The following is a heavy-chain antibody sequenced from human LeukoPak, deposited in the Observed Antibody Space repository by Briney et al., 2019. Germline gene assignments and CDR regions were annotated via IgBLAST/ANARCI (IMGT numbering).Heavy chain of an antibody. CDR2: IYDSGST. CDR3: ARRAPYDILTGYCSSNWFDP. D-gene: IGHD3-9*01. CDR1: GGSIRSSYYY. J-gene: IGHJ5*02. V-gene: IGHV4-39*01. Sequence: SETLSLTCTVSGGSIRSSYYYWGWIRQPPGTGLEWIGSIYDSGSTYYNPSLKSRVTISVDTSKNQFSLKLNSVTAADTAVYYCARRAPYDILTGYCSSNWFDPWGQGTLVTVSS.